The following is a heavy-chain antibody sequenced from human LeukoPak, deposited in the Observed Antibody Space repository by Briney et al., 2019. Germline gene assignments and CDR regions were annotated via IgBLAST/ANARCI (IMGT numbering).Heavy chain of an antibody. CDR2: INSSGGST. Sequence: ASVKVSCKASGYTFTSYYMHWVRQAPGQGLEWMGIINSSGGSTSYAQKFQGRVTMTRDTSTSTVYMDLSSLRSDDTAVHYCARDPYGGNSYGMDVWGQGTTVTVSS. J-gene: IGHJ6*02. CDR3: ARDPYGGNSYGMDV. D-gene: IGHD4-23*01. CDR1: GYTFTSYY. V-gene: IGHV1-46*01.